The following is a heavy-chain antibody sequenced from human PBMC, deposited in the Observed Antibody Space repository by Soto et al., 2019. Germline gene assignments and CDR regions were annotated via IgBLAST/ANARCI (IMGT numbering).Heavy chain of an antibody. CDR2: IAYDGINT. D-gene: IGHD1-1*01. CDR3: ARVTPGNNLYYFSGLDV. V-gene: IGHV3-30-3*01. Sequence: GGSLRLSCVASGFNFGTYVIHWVRQAPGKGLQWVALIAYDGINTYYADSVKGRFTISRDNSKNTLHLQMNSLRPEDTGVYFCARVTPGNNLYYFSGLDVWGQGTSVTVSS. J-gene: IGHJ6*02. CDR1: GFNFGTYV.